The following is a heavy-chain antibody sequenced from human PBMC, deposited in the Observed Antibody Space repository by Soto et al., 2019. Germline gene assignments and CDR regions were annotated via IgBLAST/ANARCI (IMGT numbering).Heavy chain of an antibody. D-gene: IGHD5-12*01. CDR1: GGSFSGYY. CDR2: INHSGST. J-gene: IGHJ4*02. V-gene: IGHV4-34*01. CDR3: ARMGEMATIRYYFDY. Sequence: SETLSLTCAVYGGSFSGYYWSWVRQPPGKGLEWIGEINHSGSTNYNPSLKSRVTISVDTSKNQFSRKRSSVTAADTAVYYCARMGEMATIRYYFDYWGQGTLVTVSS.